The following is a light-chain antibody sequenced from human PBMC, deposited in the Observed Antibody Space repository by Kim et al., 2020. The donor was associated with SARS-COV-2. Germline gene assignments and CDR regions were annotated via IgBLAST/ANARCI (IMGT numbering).Light chain of an antibody. CDR2: DTS. V-gene: IGKV1-5*01. J-gene: IGKJ1*01. CDR3: QQYESYRT. CDR1: HSVKTW. Sequence: DIQMTQSPSTLSASVGDRVTITCRANHSVKTWLAWYQQKPGKAPKLLIYDTSSLESGVPSRFSGSGSGTEFTLTISSLQPDDFATYYCQQYESYRTFGQGTKVDIK.